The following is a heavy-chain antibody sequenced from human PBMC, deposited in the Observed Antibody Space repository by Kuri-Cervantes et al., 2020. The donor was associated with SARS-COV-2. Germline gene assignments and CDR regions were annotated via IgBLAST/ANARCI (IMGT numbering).Heavy chain of an antibody. CDR2: INPNSGGT. CDR3: ASFGTAYAVGVATTKEFDY. D-gene: IGHD5-12*01. Sequence: ASVKVSCKASGYTFTGYYMHWVRQAPGQGLEWMGWINPNSGGTNYAQKFQGRVTMTRDTPINTAYMELSRLRSDDTAVYYCASFGTAYAVGVATTKEFDYWGQGTLVTVSS. V-gene: IGHV1-2*02. CDR1: GYTFTGYY. J-gene: IGHJ4*02.